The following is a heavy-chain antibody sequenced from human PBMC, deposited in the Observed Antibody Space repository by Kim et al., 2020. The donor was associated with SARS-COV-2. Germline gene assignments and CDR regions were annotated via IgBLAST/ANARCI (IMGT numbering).Heavy chain of an antibody. CDR1: GYTFTSYY. Sequence: ASVKVSCKASGYTFTSYYMHWVRQAPGQGLEWMGIINPSGGSTSYAQKFQGRVTMTRDTSTSTVYMELSSLRSEDTAVYYCARDGVPAARVGFRKNWFDPWGQGTLVTVSS. CDR3: ARDGVPAARVGFRKNWFDP. CDR2: INPSGGST. D-gene: IGHD2-2*01. V-gene: IGHV1-46*01. J-gene: IGHJ5*02.